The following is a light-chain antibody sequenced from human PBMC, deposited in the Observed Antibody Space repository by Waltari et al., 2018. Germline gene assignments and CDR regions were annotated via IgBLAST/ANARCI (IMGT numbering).Light chain of an antibody. CDR2: GAS. J-gene: IGKJ1*01. V-gene: IGKV3-15*01. CDR1: QSVSSN. CDR3: QQYNNWPPWT. Sequence: EIVMTQSPATLSVSPGERATLSCRASQSVSSNLAWYHQKPGQAPRLLIYGASTRATGIPARCSGSGSGTDFTLTISSLQSEDFAVYYCQQYNNWPPWTFGQGTKVEIK.